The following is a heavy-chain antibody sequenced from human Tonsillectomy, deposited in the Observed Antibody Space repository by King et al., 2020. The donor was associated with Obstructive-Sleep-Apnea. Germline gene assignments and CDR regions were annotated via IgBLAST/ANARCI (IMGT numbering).Heavy chain of an antibody. J-gene: IGHJ4*02. Sequence: VQLVESGGGLVQPGRSLRLSCVASGFTFDYYAMHWVRQAPGKGLEWVSGITWNSGIIDYADSVKGRFTISKDNAKNSLYLQMNSLRAEDTALYYCAKDIEAVLSFGLDYWGQGTLVTVSS. D-gene: IGHD3-16*01. CDR1: GFTFDYYA. CDR2: ITWNSGII. V-gene: IGHV3-9*01. CDR3: AKDIEAVLSFGLDY.